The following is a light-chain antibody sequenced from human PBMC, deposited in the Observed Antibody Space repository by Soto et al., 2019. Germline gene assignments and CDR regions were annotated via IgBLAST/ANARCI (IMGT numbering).Light chain of an antibody. J-gene: IGKJ1*01. CDR1: QSVSIN. V-gene: IGKV3-15*01. CDR2: GAS. CDR3: HQDFNLPWT. Sequence: EIVMTQSPATLSVSPGERATLSCRASQSVSINLAWYQQKPGQAPRLLIYGASTRATGIPARFSGSGSGTEFTLTISSLQSEDFAVYFCHQDFNLPWTFGQGTKVDI.